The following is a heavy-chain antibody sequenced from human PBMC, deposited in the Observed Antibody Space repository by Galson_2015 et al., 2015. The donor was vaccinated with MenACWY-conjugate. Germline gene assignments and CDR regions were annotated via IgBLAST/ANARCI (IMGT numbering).Heavy chain of an antibody. Sequence: SLRLSCAASGFTFSGYSMNWVRQAPGKGLEWISSISSGSSSIYDADSVRGRFTISRDNSKNSLFLQMNSLRDEDTAVYYCARRRSGSYYETLRTFDIWGQGTMVTVSS. CDR2: ISSGSSSI. CDR3: ARRRSGSYYETLRTFDI. J-gene: IGHJ3*02. D-gene: IGHD1-26*01. V-gene: IGHV3-48*02. CDR1: GFTFSGYS.